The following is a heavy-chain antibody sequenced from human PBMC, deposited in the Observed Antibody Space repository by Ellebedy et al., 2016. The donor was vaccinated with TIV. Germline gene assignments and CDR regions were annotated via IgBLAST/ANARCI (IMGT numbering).Heavy chain of an antibody. Sequence: GGSLRLSXAASGFTFEDYAMHWVRQAPGKGLEWVSTISWNSKNINNADSVKGRFTISRDNANNALYLEMNSLRPDDTAFYYCVKARYSGYDGDAFDVWGQGTLVSVSS. V-gene: IGHV3-9*01. CDR3: VKARYSGYDGDAFDV. CDR1: GFTFEDYA. J-gene: IGHJ3*01. D-gene: IGHD5-12*01. CDR2: ISWNSKNI.